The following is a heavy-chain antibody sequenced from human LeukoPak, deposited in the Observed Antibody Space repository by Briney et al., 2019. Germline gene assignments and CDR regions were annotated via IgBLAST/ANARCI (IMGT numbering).Heavy chain of an antibody. J-gene: IGHJ4*02. V-gene: IGHV3-30*03. CDR3: AIIPTTYFDY. CDR1: RSTFSSYG. CDR2: ISYDGSNK. Sequence: PGGSLRLSCAASRSTFSSYGMHWVRQAPGKGLEWVAVISYDGSNKYYADSVKGRFTISRDNSKNTLYLQMNSLRAEDTAVYYCAIIPTTYFDYWGQGTLVTVSS. D-gene: IGHD1-26*01.